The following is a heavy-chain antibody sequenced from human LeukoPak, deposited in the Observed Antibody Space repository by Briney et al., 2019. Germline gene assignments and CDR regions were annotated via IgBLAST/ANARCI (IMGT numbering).Heavy chain of an antibody. J-gene: IGHJ5*02. D-gene: IGHD2-21*02. CDR1: GFTFSTYG. CDR3: ARSPNCGGDCS. V-gene: IGHV3-30*03. CDR2: ISSDGSNK. Sequence: GGSLRLSCAASGFTFSTYGMHWVRQAPGKGLEWVAVISSDGSNKYYADSVKTRFTISRDNSENTLYLQMNSLRAEDTAVYYCARSPNCGGDCSWGQGTLVTISS.